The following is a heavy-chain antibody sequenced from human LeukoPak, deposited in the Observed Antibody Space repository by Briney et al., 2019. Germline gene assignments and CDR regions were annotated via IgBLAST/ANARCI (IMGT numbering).Heavy chain of an antibody. J-gene: IGHJ4*01. CDR2: IYSSGSA. CDR1: GSSINNNF. D-gene: IGHD3-22*01. V-gene: IGHV4-59*08. Sequence: SETLSLTCTVSGSSINNNFWTWIRQPPRKGLEWIGYIYSSGSANYNPSIKSRVIISGDTSKNQISLKLTSVTAADTAVYFCARHRDYYDTWGRGTLLTVSS. CDR3: ARHRDYYDT.